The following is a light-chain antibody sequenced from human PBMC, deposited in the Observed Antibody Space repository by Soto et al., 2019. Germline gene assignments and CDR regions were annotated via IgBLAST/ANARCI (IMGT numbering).Light chain of an antibody. Sequence: EIVLTQSPGTLSLSPGERATLSCRASQSVSSGYLAWYQQKPGQAPRLLIYGASNRATGIPDRFSGSGSGTDFTLTISRLEPEDFAVYYCQQYGSSPRTFGQGTKLEIK. CDR3: QQYGSSPRT. J-gene: IGKJ2*01. CDR2: GAS. V-gene: IGKV3-20*01. CDR1: QSVSSGY.